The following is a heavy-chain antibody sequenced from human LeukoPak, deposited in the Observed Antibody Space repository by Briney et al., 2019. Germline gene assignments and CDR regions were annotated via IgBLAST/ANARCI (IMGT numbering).Heavy chain of an antibody. Sequence: SETLSLTCTVSGGSISSYYWSWIRQPPVKGLEWIGYIYYSGSTNYNPSLKSRVPILVDTSKNHFLFRLSSVTAADTAVHYCCATRTGAFDIWGQGTMVTVSS. J-gene: IGHJ3*02. V-gene: IGHV4-59*01. CDR3: CATRTGAFDI. CDR1: GGSISSYY. CDR2: IYYSGST. D-gene: IGHD3/OR15-3a*01.